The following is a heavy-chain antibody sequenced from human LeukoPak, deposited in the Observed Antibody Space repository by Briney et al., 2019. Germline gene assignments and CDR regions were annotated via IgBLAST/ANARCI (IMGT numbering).Heavy chain of an antibody. CDR3: AKVHGAYYYYYYMDV. CDR1: GFTFDDYA. V-gene: IGHV3-9*01. Sequence: SLRLSCAASGFTFDDYAMHWVRQAPGKGLEWVSGISWNSGSIGYADSVKGRFTISRDNAKNSLYLQMNSLRAEDTALYYCAKVHGAYYYYYYMDVWGKGTTVTISS. D-gene: IGHD3-16*01. CDR2: ISWNSGSI. J-gene: IGHJ6*03.